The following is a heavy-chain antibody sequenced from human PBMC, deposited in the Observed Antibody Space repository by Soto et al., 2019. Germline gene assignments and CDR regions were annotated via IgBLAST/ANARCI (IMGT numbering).Heavy chain of an antibody. CDR2: ISSSSSTI. CDR3: ARDRPGSGSPDDAFDI. CDR1: GFTFSSYS. D-gene: IGHD3-10*01. V-gene: IGHV3-48*01. Sequence: GGSLRLSCAASGFTFSSYSMNWVRQAPGKGLEWVSYISSSSSTIYYADSVKGRFTISRDNAKNSLYLQMNSLRAEDTAVYYCARDRPGSGSPDDAFDIWGQGTMVTVSS. J-gene: IGHJ3*02.